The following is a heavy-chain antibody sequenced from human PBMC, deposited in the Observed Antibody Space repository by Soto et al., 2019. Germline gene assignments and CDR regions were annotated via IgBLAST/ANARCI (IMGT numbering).Heavy chain of an antibody. D-gene: IGHD5-18*01. CDR1: GGTFSTYA. CDR3: ASGIQLWLRRINNGYSG. Sequence: QVQLVQSGAEVKKPESSVKVSCKAPGGTFSTYAISWVRQAPGQGLEWMGGIIPMFGKANYGQRFQDIVTITADESTNTVYMELSSLRSEDTAVYFCASGIQLWLRRINNGYSGWGQGTLVTVSS. V-gene: IGHV1-69*12. CDR2: IIPMFGKA. J-gene: IGHJ4*02.